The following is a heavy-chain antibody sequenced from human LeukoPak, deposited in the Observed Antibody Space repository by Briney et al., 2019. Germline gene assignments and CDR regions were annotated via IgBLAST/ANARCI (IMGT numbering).Heavy chain of an antibody. CDR1: GFTFSTYA. D-gene: IGHD3-10*01. CDR3: AKDRAIHLVPYYLVPDI. J-gene: IGHJ3*02. V-gene: IGHV3-23*01. Sequence: GGSLRLSCAASGFTFSTYAVTWVRQAPGKGLEWVSAISSSGASTYYADSVKGRFTISSENSKNTLYLQMKSLRAEDTAVYYCAKDRAIHLVPYYLVPDIWGQGTMVTVSS. CDR2: ISSSGAST.